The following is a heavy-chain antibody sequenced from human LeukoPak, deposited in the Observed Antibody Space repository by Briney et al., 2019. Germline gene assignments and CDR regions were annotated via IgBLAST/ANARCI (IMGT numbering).Heavy chain of an antibody. J-gene: IGHJ6*03. CDR1: GYTFTGYY. V-gene: IGHV1-2*02. Sequence: GASVKVSCKASGYTFTGYYILWVRQAPVQGLEWRGWIKPNTGGTKYAQEFQGRVAMTRDTSISTAYMELSRLRSDDTAVYYCARDRAPRVTSTMDVWGKGTTVTVSS. CDR3: ARDRAPRVTSTMDV. D-gene: IGHD4-11*01. CDR2: IKPNTGGT.